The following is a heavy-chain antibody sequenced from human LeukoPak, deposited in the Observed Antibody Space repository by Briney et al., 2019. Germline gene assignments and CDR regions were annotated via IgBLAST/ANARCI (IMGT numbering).Heavy chain of an antibody. V-gene: IGHV3-23*01. Sequence: GGSLRLSCAASGFTFSSYAMSWVRQAPGKGLGWVSAISGSGGSTYYADSVKGRFTISRDNSKNTLYLQMNSLRAEDTAVYYCATQLYCSGNSCLTRNFDYWGQGTLVTVSS. D-gene: IGHD2-15*01. CDR2: ISGSGGST. CDR1: GFTFSSYA. CDR3: ATQLYCSGNSCLTRNFDY. J-gene: IGHJ4*02.